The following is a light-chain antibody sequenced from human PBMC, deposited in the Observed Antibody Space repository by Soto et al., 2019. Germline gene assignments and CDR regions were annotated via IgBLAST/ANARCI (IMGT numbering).Light chain of an antibody. V-gene: IGLV2-14*03. J-gene: IGLJ1*01. Sequence: QSALTQPASVSGSPGQSITISCTGTSSDVGAYNYVSWHQQHPGKAPKLMIYNVYDRPSGISNRFSGSKSGNTASLTISGLQGEDEADYYCSSYTISRTFVFGTGTNSPS. CDR1: SSDVGAYNY. CDR2: NVY. CDR3: SSYTISRTFV.